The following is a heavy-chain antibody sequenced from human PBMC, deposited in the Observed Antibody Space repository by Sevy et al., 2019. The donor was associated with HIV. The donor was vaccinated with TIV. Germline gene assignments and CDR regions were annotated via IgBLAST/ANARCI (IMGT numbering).Heavy chain of an antibody. J-gene: IGHJ4*02. CDR3: ARSGIEDQQKPFDY. V-gene: IGHV4-4*02. CDR2: IYHSGST. Sequence: SETRSLTCAVSGGSISSSNWWSWVRQPPGKGLEWIGEIYHSGSTNYNPSLKSRVTISVDKSKNQFSLKLSSVTAADTAVYYCARSGIEDQQKPFDYWGQGTLVTVSS. CDR1: GGSISSSNW.